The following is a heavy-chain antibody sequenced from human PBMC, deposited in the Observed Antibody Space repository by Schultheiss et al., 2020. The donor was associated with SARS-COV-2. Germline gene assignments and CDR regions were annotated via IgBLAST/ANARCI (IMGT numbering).Heavy chain of an antibody. CDR3: AGTLRFLEWCDS. Sequence: GGSLRLSCAASGFTFNSYAMTWVRQAPGKGLEWVAAISSSGGNTYYADSVKGRFTISRDNSKNTLHLQMNSLRAEDTAVYYCAGTLRFLEWCDSWGQGTLGTGSS. CDR2: ISSSGGNT. CDR1: GFTFNSYA. J-gene: IGHJ4*02. D-gene: IGHD3-3*01. V-gene: IGHV3-23*01.